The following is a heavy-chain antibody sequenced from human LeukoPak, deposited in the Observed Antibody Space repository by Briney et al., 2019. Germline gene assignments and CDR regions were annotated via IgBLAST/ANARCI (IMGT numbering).Heavy chain of an antibody. CDR3: ATSPPRLVRHYYCYGMDV. V-gene: IGHV3-23*01. D-gene: IGHD6-19*01. CDR1: GFTFSSYA. J-gene: IGHJ6*02. Sequence: QPGGSLRLSCAASGFTFSSYAMSWVRQAPGKGLEWVSAISGSGGSTYYADSVKGRFTISRDNSKNTLYLQMNSLRAEDTAVYYCATSPPRLVRHYYCYGMDVWGQGTTVTVSS. CDR2: ISGSGGST.